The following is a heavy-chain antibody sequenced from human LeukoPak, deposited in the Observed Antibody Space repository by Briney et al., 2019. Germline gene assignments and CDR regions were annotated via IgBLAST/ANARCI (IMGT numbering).Heavy chain of an antibody. D-gene: IGHD6-6*01. CDR2: IIPIFGTA. CDR3: ARDMKSLERTGGTWQLVHSLLGMDV. V-gene: IGHV1-69*01. CDR1: GGTFSSYA. J-gene: IGHJ6*02. Sequence: GASVKVSCKASGGTFSSYAISWVRQAPGQGLEWMGGIIPIFGTANYAQKFQGRVTITADESTSTVYMELSSLRSEDTAVYYCARDMKSLERTGGTWQLVHSLLGMDVWGQGTTVTVSS.